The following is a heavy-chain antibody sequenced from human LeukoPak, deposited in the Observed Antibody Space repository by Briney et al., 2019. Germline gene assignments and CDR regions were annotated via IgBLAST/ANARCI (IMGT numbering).Heavy chain of an antibody. CDR2: IWHDASHT. J-gene: IGHJ4*02. Sequence: PGRSLRLSCAASGFSFSTYAMHWVRQAPGKGLEWVALIWHDASHTFYTDSVKGRFTISRDNSNNTVYLQMRSLGGEDTAVYYCAREIFGSGSYPDSWGQGTLVTVSS. V-gene: IGHV3-33*01. CDR1: GFSFSTYA. D-gene: IGHD3-10*01. CDR3: AREIFGSGSYPDS.